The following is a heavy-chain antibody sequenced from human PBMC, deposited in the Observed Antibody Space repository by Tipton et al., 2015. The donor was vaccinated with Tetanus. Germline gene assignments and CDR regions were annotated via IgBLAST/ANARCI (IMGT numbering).Heavy chain of an antibody. Sequence: TLSLTCTVSGGSTRDFYWTWIRQAAGKRLEWIGRIYTSRITIYNPSLKSRVSMSMDTSMNQFSLELSSVTAADTAVYYCARVLRYSTRGGWDDAFDIWGQGTMVTVSS. J-gene: IGHJ3*02. CDR1: GGSTRDFY. CDR3: ARVLRYSTRGGWDDAFDI. CDR2: IYTSRIT. D-gene: IGHD2-8*02. V-gene: IGHV4-4*07.